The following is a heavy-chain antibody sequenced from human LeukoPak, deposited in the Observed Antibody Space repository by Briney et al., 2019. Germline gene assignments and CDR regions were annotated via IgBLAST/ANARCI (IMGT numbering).Heavy chain of an antibody. Sequence: PGGSLRLSCAASGFTFSDYSLNWVRQAPGNGLEWISYISTSGGTIYYGDSVKGRFTISRDNGKNTLYLQMISLRVEDTAVYFCARGGLGPSRYWGQGTLVTVSS. CDR1: GFTFSDYS. D-gene: IGHD3-16*01. J-gene: IGHJ4*02. V-gene: IGHV3-48*01. CDR3: ARGGLGPSRY. CDR2: ISTSGGTI.